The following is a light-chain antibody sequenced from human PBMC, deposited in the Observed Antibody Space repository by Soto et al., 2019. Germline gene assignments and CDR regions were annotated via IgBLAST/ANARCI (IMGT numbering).Light chain of an antibody. V-gene: IGKV3-20*01. Sequence: VLTQSPGTLSLSPGERATLSCRASQTFGGSYLAWYQQKPGQAPRLLIYGASNRATGIPDRFSGSGSGTDFTLTISRLEPEDFAVYFCQQYGRSPPITFGQGTRLEIK. CDR1: QTFGGSY. CDR3: QQYGRSPPIT. J-gene: IGKJ5*01. CDR2: GAS.